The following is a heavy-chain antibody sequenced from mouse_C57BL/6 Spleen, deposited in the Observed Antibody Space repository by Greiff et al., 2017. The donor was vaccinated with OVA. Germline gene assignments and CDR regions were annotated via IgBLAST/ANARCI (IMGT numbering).Heavy chain of an antibody. CDR3: ARGGGSSYDAMDY. J-gene: IGHJ4*01. Sequence: QVQLQQSGAELVRPGSSVKLSCKASGYTFTSYWMHWVKQRPIQGLEWIGNIDPSDSETNYNQKFKDKATLTVDKSSSTAYMQLSSLTSEDSAVYYGARGGGSSYDAMDYWGQGTSVTVSS. D-gene: IGHD1-1*01. V-gene: IGHV1-52*01. CDR1: GYTFTSYW. CDR2: IDPSDSET.